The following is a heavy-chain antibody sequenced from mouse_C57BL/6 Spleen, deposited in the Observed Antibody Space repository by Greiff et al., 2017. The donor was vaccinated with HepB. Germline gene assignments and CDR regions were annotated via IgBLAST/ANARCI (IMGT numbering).Heavy chain of an antibody. J-gene: IGHJ4*01. V-gene: IGHV1-53*01. CDR2: INPSNGGT. D-gene: IGHD2-4*01. Sequence: QVHVKQSGTELVKPGASVKLSCKASGYTFTSYWMHWVKQRPGQGLEWIGNINPSNGGTNYNEKFKSKATLTVDKSSSTAYMQLSSLTSEDSAVYYCARWGMIKDAMDYWGQGTSVTVSS. CDR3: ARWGMIKDAMDY. CDR1: GYTFTSYW.